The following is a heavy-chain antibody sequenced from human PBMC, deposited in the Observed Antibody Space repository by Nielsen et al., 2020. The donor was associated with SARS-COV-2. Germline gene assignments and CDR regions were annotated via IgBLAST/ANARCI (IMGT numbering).Heavy chain of an antibody. J-gene: IGHJ6*02. CDR2: ISAYNGNT. Sequence: WVRQAPGQGLEWMGWISAYNGNTNYAQKLQGRVTMTTDTSTSTVYMELSSLRSEDTAVYYCAREGIVVVPAAIPDLFYYYGMDVWGQGTTVTVSS. CDR3: AREGIVVVPAAIPDLFYYYGMDV. D-gene: IGHD2-2*01. V-gene: IGHV1-18*01.